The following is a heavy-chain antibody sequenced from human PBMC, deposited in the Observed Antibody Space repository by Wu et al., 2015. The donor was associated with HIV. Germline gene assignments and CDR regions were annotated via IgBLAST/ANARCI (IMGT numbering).Heavy chain of an antibody. Sequence: QVQLVQSGAEVKKPGASVKVSCKASGYTFTSYDISWVRQATGQGLEWMGWMNPNSGNTGYVQNFQGRVTMTRNTSITTAYMELSSLRSEDTAVYYCHIAAAVVRNEAFDMWAKGQWSPSLQ. J-gene: IGHJ3*02. V-gene: IGHV1-8*01. CDR1: GYTFTSYD. CDR2: MNPNSGNT. D-gene: IGHD6-13*01. CDR3: HIAAAVVRNEAFDM.